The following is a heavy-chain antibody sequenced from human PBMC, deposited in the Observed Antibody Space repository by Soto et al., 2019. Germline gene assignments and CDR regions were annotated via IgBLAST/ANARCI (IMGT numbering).Heavy chain of an antibody. Sequence: QVQLVQSGAEVKKPGASVKVSCKSSGYTFTRYYVHWVRQAPGQGLEWMGVINPSGVSTSYAQKFQGRVTMSRDTSTSTVYIELSSLRSEDTAVYYCARDFRTIPTFGVSRVSGMDVWGQGTTVTVSS. CDR2: INPSGVST. CDR1: GYTFTRYY. CDR3: ARDFRTIPTFGVSRVSGMDV. J-gene: IGHJ6*02. V-gene: IGHV1-46*01. D-gene: IGHD3-3*01.